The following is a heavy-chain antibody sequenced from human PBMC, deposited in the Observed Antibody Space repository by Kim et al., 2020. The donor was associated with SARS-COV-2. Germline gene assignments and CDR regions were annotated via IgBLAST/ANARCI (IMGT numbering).Heavy chain of an antibody. V-gene: IGHV3-48*02. Sequence: VKGRFTISRDNAKNSLYLQMNSLRDEDTAVYYCARVGYSSSAVYYGMDVWGQGTTVTVSS. J-gene: IGHJ6*02. CDR3: ARVGYSSSAVYYGMDV. D-gene: IGHD6-6*01.